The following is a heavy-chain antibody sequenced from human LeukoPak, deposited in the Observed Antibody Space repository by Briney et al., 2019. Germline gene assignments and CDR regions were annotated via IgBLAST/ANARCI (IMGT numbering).Heavy chain of an antibody. J-gene: IGHJ3*02. Sequence: PGGSLRLSCAASGFSLSSYAMSWVRQAPGKGLEWVSAISSTDAGTYHADSVRGRFTISRDSSKNTLYLQMNSLRAEDTAVYYCARDLGGIWGQGTMVTVSS. V-gene: IGHV3-23*01. CDR3: ARDLGGI. CDR1: GFSLSSYA. CDR2: ISSTDAGT. D-gene: IGHD3-16*01.